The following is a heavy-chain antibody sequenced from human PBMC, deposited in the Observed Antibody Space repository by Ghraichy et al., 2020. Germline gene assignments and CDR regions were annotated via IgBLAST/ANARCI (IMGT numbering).Heavy chain of an antibody. Sequence: SETLSLTCAVSGGSISSSNWWSWVRQPPGKGLEWIGEIYHSGSTNYNPSLKSRVTISVDKSKNQFSLKLSSVTAADTAVYYCARAGDLDSSWYRNFDYWGQGTLVTVSS. CDR1: GGSISSSNW. CDR3: ARAGDLDSSWYRNFDY. CDR2: IYHSGST. D-gene: IGHD6-13*01. J-gene: IGHJ4*02. V-gene: IGHV4-4*02.